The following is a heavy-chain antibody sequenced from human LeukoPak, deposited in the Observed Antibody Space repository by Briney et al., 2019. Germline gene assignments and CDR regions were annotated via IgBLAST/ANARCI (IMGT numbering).Heavy chain of an antibody. CDR1: GGSISSGSYY. V-gene: IGHV4-61*02. CDR2: IYTSGST. J-gene: IGHJ4*02. D-gene: IGHD2-2*01. CDR3: ASSSIVVVPAAIRVDY. Sequence: SETLSLTCTVSGGSISSGSYYWSWIQQPAGKGLEWIGRIYTSGSTNYNPSLKSRVTISVDTSKNQFSLKLSSVTAADTAVYYCASSSIVVVPAAIRVDYWGQGTLVTVSS.